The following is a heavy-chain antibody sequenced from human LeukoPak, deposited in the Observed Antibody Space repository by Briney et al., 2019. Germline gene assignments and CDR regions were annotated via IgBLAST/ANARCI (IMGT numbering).Heavy chain of an antibody. V-gene: IGHV3-23*01. CDR2: ISGSGGST. CDR1: GFTFSGYA. Sequence: GGSLRLSCAASGFTFSGYAMSWVRQAPGKGLEWVSAISGSGGSTYYADSVKGRFTISRDNSKNTLYLQMNSLRAEDTAVYYCAKAPYSSSWARSYYFDYWGQGTLVTVSS. D-gene: IGHD6-13*01. J-gene: IGHJ4*02. CDR3: AKAPYSSSWARSYYFDY.